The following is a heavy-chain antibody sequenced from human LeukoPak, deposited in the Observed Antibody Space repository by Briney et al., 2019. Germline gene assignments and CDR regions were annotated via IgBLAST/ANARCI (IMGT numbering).Heavy chain of an antibody. CDR1: SGSFSAYY. Sequence: SETLSLTCAVYSGSFSAYYWSWIRQPPGKGLEWIGSIYDSGSTYYNPSLKSRVTISVDTSKNQFSLKLNSVTAADTAVYYCARHYGPWGQGTLVTVSS. CDR2: IYDSGST. J-gene: IGHJ5*02. CDR3: ARHYGP. D-gene: IGHD3-16*01. V-gene: IGHV4-34*01.